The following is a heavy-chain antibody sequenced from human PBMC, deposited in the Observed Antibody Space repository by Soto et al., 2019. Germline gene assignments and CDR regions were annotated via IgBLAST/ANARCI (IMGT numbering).Heavy chain of an antibody. V-gene: IGHV3-72*01. J-gene: IGHJ4*02. D-gene: IGHD3-16*01. CDR2: TRKKSEGYTT. CDR1: GFTLSDHH. CDR3: VGESFYDLDD. Sequence: EVQLVESGGGLVQPGGSLRLSCEVSGFTLSDHHMYWVRQAPGKGLEWLGRTRKKSEGYTTEYAASVSGRFTLSRDDSKNSVFLQMNSLKTEDTAVYYCVGESFYDLDDWGQGTLVTVSS.